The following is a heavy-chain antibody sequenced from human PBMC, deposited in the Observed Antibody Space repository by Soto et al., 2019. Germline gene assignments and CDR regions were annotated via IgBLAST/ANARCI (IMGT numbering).Heavy chain of an antibody. CDR1: GGTFSSYT. Sequence: SVKVSCKASGGTFSSYTISWVRQAPGQGLEWMGRIIPILGIANYAQKFQGRVTITADKSTSTAYMELSSLRSEDTAVYYCARDQDYGDFSFQRWGQGTLVTVSS. J-gene: IGHJ1*01. CDR3: ARDQDYGDFSFQR. CDR2: IIPILGIA. V-gene: IGHV1-69*04. D-gene: IGHD4-17*01.